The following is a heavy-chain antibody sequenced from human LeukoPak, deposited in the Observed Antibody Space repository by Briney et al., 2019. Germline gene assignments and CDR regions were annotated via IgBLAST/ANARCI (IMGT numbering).Heavy chain of an antibody. D-gene: IGHD3-22*01. CDR3: ARAPPYYYDSRGYHYERGNYHYGMDV. Sequence: GGSLRLSCAASGFTVSSNYMSWVRQAPGKGLEWVSVLYSDGTTYYADSVRGRFTISRDISSNTLYLEMSSLRAEDTARYYCARAPPYYYDSRGYHYERGNYHYGMDVWGQGTTVIVS. J-gene: IGHJ6*02. CDR2: LYSDGTT. V-gene: IGHV3-53*01. CDR1: GFTVSSNY.